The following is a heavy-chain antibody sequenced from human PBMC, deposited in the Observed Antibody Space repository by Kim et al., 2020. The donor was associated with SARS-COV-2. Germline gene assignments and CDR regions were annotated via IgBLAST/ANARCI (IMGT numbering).Heavy chain of an antibody. CDR3: ARVKSFLVVPAAMIPAADY. V-gene: IGHV4-34*01. CDR2: INHSGST. D-gene: IGHD2-2*01. CDR1: GGSFSGYY. Sequence: SETLSLTCAVYGGSFSGYYWSWIRQPPGKGLEWIGEINHSGSTNYNPSLKSRVTISVDTSKNQFSLKLSSVTAADTAVYYCARVKSFLVVPAAMIPAADYWGQGTLVTVSS. J-gene: IGHJ4*02.